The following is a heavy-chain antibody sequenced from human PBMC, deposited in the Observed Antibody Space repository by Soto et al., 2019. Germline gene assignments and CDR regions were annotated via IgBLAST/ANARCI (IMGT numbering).Heavy chain of an antibody. J-gene: IGHJ6*02. V-gene: IGHV3-33*01. CDR1: GFTFSSYG. CDR2: IWYDGSNK. CDR3: VILWFGLTSYYGMDV. D-gene: IGHD3-10*01. Sequence: GGSLRLSCAASGFTFSSYGMHWVRQAPGKGLEWVAVIWYDGSNKYYADSVKGRFTISRDNSKNTLYLQMNSLIAEDTAVYYCVILWFGLTSYYGMDVWGQGTTVTVSS.